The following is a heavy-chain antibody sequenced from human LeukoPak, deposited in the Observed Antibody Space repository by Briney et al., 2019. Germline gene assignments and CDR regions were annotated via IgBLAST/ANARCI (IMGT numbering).Heavy chain of an antibody. J-gene: IGHJ6*03. CDR2: ISASITTI. V-gene: IGHV3-48*01. CDR1: GFTFSSYS. CDR3: ARGIGYYGSGIYYMDV. D-gene: IGHD3-10*01. Sequence: GGSLRLPCAASGFTFSSYSMNWVRQAPGKGLEWVSYISASITTIYYADSVKGRFTISRDNAKNSLYLQMNSLRAEDTAVYYCARGIGYYGSGIYYMDVWGKGTTVTVSS.